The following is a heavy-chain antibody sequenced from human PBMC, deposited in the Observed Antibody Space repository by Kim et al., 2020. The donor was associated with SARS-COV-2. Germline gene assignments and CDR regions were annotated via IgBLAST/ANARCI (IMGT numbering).Heavy chain of an antibody. CDR1: GFTFGDYA. Sequence: GGSLRLSCAASGFTFGDYAMHWVRQAPGKGLEWVSGISWNSGSIGYADSVKGRFTISRDNAKNSLYLQMNSLRAEDTALYYCAKDITYSSGWVPYYYYYYGMDVWGQGTTVTVSS. V-gene: IGHV3-9*01. CDR2: ISWNSGSI. CDR3: AKDITYSSGWVPYYYYYYGMDV. J-gene: IGHJ6*02. D-gene: IGHD6-19*01.